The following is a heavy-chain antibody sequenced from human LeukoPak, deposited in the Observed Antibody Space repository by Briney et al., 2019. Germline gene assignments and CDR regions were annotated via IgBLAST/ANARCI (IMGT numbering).Heavy chain of an antibody. V-gene: IGHV3-7*01. Sequence: PGGSLRLSCAASGFTLSNYWMTWVRQAPGNGLEWVANIKRDGSEKYYVDSVKGRFTISRDNAKNSLYLQMHSLRVEDTAVYFCAKERETYNDYWGQGTLVTVSS. D-gene: IGHD1-1*01. CDR1: GFTLSNYW. CDR3: AKERETYNDY. J-gene: IGHJ4*02. CDR2: IKRDGSEK.